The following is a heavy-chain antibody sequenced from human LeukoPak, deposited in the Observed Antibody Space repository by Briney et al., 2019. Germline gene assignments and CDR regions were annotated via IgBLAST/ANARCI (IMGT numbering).Heavy chain of an antibody. J-gene: IGHJ4*02. CDR2: INPDGNKK. CDR3: VKSRRVGANQRGLFDY. V-gene: IGHV3-7*03. CDR1: GFTVRGDY. Sequence: GRSLRLSCVASGFTVRGDYMTWVRQAPGKGLEWVASINPDGNKKYSADSVKGRFTISRDNSKNTVYLQMNSLRADDTAVYYCVKSRRVGANQRGLFDYWGQGTLVTVSP. D-gene: IGHD1-26*01.